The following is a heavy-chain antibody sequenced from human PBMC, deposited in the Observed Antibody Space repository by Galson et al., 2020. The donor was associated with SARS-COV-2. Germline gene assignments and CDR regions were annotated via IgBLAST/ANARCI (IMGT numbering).Heavy chain of an antibody. CDR2: INYTGST. Sequence: SETLSLTCTVSGGSVSSGSYYWSWIRQPPGKGLEWIGDINYTGSTKYNPALKSRLTISVDTSKNQFSLKLSSVTAADTAVYYCARDSRYYDFLWGSYRRTTFYYFDYWGQGSLVSVSS. J-gene: IGHJ4*02. CDR3: ARDSRYYDFLWGSYRRTTFYYFDY. CDR1: GGSVSSGSYY. D-gene: IGHD3-16*02. V-gene: IGHV4-61*01.